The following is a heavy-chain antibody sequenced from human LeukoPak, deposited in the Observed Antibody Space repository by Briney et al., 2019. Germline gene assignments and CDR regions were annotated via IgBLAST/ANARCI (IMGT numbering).Heavy chain of an antibody. CDR2: IYHGGST. D-gene: IGHD2-8*01. Sequence: SETLSLTCTVSGGSISGYYWSWIRQPPGKGLEWLGYIYHGGSTNYNPSLKSRVTISLDTSKNQFSLRLSSVTAADTAIYYCARAYGTIDYWGQGTLVTVSS. CDR3: ARAYGTIDY. V-gene: IGHV4-59*01. CDR1: GGSISGYY. J-gene: IGHJ4*02.